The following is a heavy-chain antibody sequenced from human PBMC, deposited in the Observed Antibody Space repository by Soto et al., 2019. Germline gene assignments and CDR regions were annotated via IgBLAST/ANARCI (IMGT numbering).Heavy chain of an antibody. J-gene: IGHJ4*02. V-gene: IGHV5-51*01. CDR3: ARRDGYKIDY. CDR1: GYSFPNYW. D-gene: IGHD5-12*01. CDR2: IYPGDSDI. Sequence: GESLKIACKVSGYSFPNYWIGWVRQMPGKGLEWMGIIYPGDSDIRYSPSFQGQVTISADKSINTAYLQWRSLKAPDTAMYYCARRDGYKIDYWGQGTLVIVSS.